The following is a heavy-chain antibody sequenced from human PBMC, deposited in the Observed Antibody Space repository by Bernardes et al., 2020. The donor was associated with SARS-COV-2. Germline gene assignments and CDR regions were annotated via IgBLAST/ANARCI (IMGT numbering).Heavy chain of an antibody. Sequence: SETLSLTCTVSGGSISSSSYYWGWIRQPPGKGLEWIGSIYYSGSTYYNPSLKSRVTISVDTSKNQFSLKLSSVTAADTAVYYCASRHPDPTLKYSSSFDAFDIWGQGTMVTVSS. CDR3: ASRHPDPTLKYSSSFDAFDI. CDR1: GGSISSSSYY. V-gene: IGHV4-39*01. D-gene: IGHD6-13*01. J-gene: IGHJ3*02. CDR2: IYYSGST.